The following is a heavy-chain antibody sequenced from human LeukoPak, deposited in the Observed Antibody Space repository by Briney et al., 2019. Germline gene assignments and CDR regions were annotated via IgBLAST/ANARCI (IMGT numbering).Heavy chain of an antibody. V-gene: IGHV3-9*01. Sequence: GGSLRLSCAASGFTFDDYAMHWVRQAPGKGLEWASGISWNSGSIGYADSVKGRFTISRDNAKNSLYLQMNSLRAEDTALYYCAKDTEPSYYDSSGYPAPYFDYWGQGTLVTVSS. CDR3: AKDTEPSYYDSSGYPAPYFDY. D-gene: IGHD3-22*01. CDR1: GFTFDDYA. CDR2: ISWNSGSI. J-gene: IGHJ4*02.